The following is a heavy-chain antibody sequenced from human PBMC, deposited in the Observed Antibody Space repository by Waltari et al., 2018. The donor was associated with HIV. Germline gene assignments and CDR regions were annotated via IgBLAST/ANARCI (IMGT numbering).Heavy chain of an antibody. CDR2: IYYSGST. Sequence: QLQLQESGPGLVKPSETLSLTCTVSGGSIRGSSYYWGWIRQPPGKGLEWIGNIYYSGSTYYNPSLKSRVTISVDTSKNQFSLKLSSVTAADTAVYYCARRGYCSSISCDRPRYFDYWGQGTLVTVSS. CDR3: ARRGYCSSISCDRPRYFDY. V-gene: IGHV4-39*01. J-gene: IGHJ4*02. D-gene: IGHD2-2*01. CDR1: GGSIRGSSYY.